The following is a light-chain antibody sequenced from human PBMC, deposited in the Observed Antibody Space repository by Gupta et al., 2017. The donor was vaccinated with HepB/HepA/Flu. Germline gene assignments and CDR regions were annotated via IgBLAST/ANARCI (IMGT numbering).Light chain of an antibody. CDR3: QQLNSYPLFT. CDR2: AAS. CDR1: QGISTY. V-gene: IGKV1-9*01. Sequence: DIQLTQSPSFLSASVGDRVTITCRASQGISTYLAWYQQKPGKAPKLLIYAASTLQSGVPSRFSGSGSGTEFTITISRLQPEDFATYYCQQLNSYPLFTFGPGTKVDIK. J-gene: IGKJ3*01.